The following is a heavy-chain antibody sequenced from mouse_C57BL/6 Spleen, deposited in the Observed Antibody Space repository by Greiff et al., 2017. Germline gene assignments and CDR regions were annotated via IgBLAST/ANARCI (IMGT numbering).Heavy chain of an antibody. D-gene: IGHD2-3*01. J-gene: IGHJ4*01. CDR3: AYDGVSAMDY. Sequence: QVQLQQSGAELVRPGTSVKVSCKASGYAFTNYLIEWVKQRPGQGLEWIGVINPGSGGTNYNEKFKGKATLTADKSSSTAYMQLSSLTSEDSAVYFCAYDGVSAMDYWGQGTSVTVSS. V-gene: IGHV1-54*01. CDR2: INPGSGGT. CDR1: GYAFTNYL.